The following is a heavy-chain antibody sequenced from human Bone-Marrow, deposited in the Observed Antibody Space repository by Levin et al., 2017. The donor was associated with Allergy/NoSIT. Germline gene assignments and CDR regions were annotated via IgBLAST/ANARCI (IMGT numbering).Heavy chain of an antibody. J-gene: IGHJ6*02. CDR1: GGNFVSFA. D-gene: IGHD2-2*01. CDR3: ARSGVPAAGSDYYFYSMDV. V-gene: IGHV1-69*06. Sequence: SVKVSCKVSGGNFVSFAISWVRKAPGQGLEWMGGIFPLFGRPNYAQKFQGRVTFTADKVTTTAYMELTSLRSEDTALYYCARSGVPAAGSDYYFYSMDVWGQGTTVTVSS. CDR2: IFPLFGRP.